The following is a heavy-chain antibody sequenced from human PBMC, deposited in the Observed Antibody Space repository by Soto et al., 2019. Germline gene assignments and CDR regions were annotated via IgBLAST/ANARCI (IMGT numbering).Heavy chain of an antibody. CDR1: ELTISNLG. J-gene: IGHJ5*02. CDR2: IKQDGGEE. CDR3: AKRGHSTSWHWFDP. V-gene: IGHV3-7*03. D-gene: IGHD6-13*01. Sequence: FHRHPCTNFELTISNLGMRWISQTPGKGLEGVANIKQDGGEEYYEDSVKGRFTISRDNTKNSLYLQMNSLRAEDTAVYFCAKRGHSTSWHWFDPWGQGTQVTVPS.